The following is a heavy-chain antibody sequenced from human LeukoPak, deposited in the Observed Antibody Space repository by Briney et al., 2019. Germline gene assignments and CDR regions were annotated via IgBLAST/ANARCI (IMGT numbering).Heavy chain of an antibody. D-gene: IGHD5-18*01. V-gene: IGHV3-49*04. CDR2: IRSKAYRGTT. Sequence: PGRSLRLSCTGSGFIFGDHAMSWVRQAPGKGLEWVGFIRSKAYRGTTEYAASVKGRFTTSRDDSASIAYLQMNSLRTEDTAVYYCARGPIQLWIHNAMDVWGQGTTVTVSS. J-gene: IGHJ6*02. CDR1: GFIFGDHA. CDR3: ARGPIQLWIHNAMDV.